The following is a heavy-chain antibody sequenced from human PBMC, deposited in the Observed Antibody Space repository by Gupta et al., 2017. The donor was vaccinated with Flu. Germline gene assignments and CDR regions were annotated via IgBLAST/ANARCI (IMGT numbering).Heavy chain of an antibody. Sequence: AKHWVRQVPGKGGEWVSGISWNSGRTGYADLVKGRFTISRDNAKNSLYLQMNRLRTEDTAXYXCARLRXQLLYTYTSEFDVWGQGTLVTVSS. J-gene: IGHJ4*02. V-gene: IGHV3-9*01. D-gene: IGHD3-16*01. CDR1: A. CDR2: ISWNSGRT. CDR3: ARLRXQLLYTYTSEFDV.